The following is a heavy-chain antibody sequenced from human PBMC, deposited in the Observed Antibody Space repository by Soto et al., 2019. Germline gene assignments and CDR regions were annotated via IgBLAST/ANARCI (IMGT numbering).Heavy chain of an antibody. J-gene: IGHJ6*02. CDR2: IYWNDDK. CDR3: AHRGRSRYDFWSGYLGRDYYYYYGMDV. Sequence: SGPTLVNPTQTLTLTCTFSGFSLSTSGVGVGWIRQPPGKALEWLALIYWNDDKRYSPSLKSRLTITKDTSKNQVVLTMTNMDPVDTATYYSAHRGRSRYDFWSGYLGRDYYYYYGMDVWGQGTTVTVSS. D-gene: IGHD3-3*01. V-gene: IGHV2-5*01. CDR1: GFSLSTSGVG.